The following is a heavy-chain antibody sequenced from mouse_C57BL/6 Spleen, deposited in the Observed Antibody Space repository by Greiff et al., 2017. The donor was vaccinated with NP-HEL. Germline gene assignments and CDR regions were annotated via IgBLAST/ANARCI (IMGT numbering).Heavy chain of an antibody. CDR1: GYTFTGYW. CDR2: ILPGSGST. CDR3: ARKRDYYGSQFYYYAMDY. D-gene: IGHD1-1*01. Sequence: QVQLKESGAELMKPGASVKLSCKATGYTFTGYWIEWVKQRPGHGLEWIGEILPGSGSTNYNEKFKGKATFTADTSSNTAYMQLSSLTTEDSAIYYCARKRDYYGSQFYYYAMDYWGQGTSVTVSS. J-gene: IGHJ4*01. V-gene: IGHV1-9*01.